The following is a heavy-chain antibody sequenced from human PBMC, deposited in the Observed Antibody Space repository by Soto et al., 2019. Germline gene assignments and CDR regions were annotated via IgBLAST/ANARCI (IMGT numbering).Heavy chain of an antibody. V-gene: IGHV1-8*02. CDR2: MNPNSGNT. Sequence: ASVKVSCKASGYTFTGFSLHWVRQAPGQRLEWMGWMNPNSGNTGYAQKFQGRVTMTRNTSISTAYMELSSLRSEDTAVYYCARVGYYYDSSGYYLSFDYWGQGTLVTVSS. J-gene: IGHJ4*02. CDR1: GYTFTGFS. CDR3: ARVGYYYDSSGYYLSFDY. D-gene: IGHD3-22*01.